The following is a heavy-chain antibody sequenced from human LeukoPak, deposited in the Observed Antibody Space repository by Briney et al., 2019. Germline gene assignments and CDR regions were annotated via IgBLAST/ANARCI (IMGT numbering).Heavy chain of an antibody. CDR1: GLTFSSYA. J-gene: IGHJ3*02. V-gene: IGHV3-23*01. Sequence: GGSLRLSCAASGLTFSSYAMSWVRQAPGKGLEWVSAISGSGGSTYYADSVKGRFTISRDNSKNTLYLQMNSLRAEDTAVYYCAKDGAYYYDSSGFDAFDIWGQGTMVTVSS. CDR2: ISGSGGST. D-gene: IGHD3-22*01. CDR3: AKDGAYYYDSSGFDAFDI.